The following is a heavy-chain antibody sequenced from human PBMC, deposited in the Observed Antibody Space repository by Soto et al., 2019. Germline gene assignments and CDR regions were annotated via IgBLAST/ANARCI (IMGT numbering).Heavy chain of an antibody. CDR1: GYSFTSYW. D-gene: IGHD6-13*01. CDR3: ARQSLWAAAGTGALDI. J-gene: IGHJ3*02. CDR2: IYPGDSDT. Sequence: GESLKISCKGSGYSFTSYWIGWVRQMPGKGLEWMGIIYPGDSDTRYSPSFQGQVTISADKSISTAYLQWSSLKASDTAMYCCARQSLWAAAGTGALDIWGQGTMVT. V-gene: IGHV5-51*01.